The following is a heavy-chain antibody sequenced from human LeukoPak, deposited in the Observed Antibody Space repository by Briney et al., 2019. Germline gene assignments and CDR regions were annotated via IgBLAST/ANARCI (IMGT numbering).Heavy chain of an antibody. CDR3: ARSRELLYDDFDY. CDR1: GGSFSGYY. Sequence: SETLSLTCAVYGGSFSGYYWSWIRQPPGKGLEWIGSIYHSGSTYYNPSLKSRVTISVDTSKNQFSLKLSSVTAADTAVYYCARSRELLYDDFDYWGQGTLVTVSS. J-gene: IGHJ4*02. CDR2: IYHSGST. D-gene: IGHD3-10*01. V-gene: IGHV4-34*01.